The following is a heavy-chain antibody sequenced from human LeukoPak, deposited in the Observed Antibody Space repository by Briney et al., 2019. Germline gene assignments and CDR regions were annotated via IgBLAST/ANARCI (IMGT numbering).Heavy chain of an antibody. CDR2: IYPGDSDT. CDR3: ARQGSGYSPTYYYYMDV. CDR1: GYSFTSYR. V-gene: IGHV5-51*01. J-gene: IGHJ6*03. Sequence: GESLKISCKGSGYSFTSYRIGWVRQMPGKGLEWMGIIYPGDSDTRYSPSFRGQVTISADKSISTAYLQWSSLKASDTAMYYCARQGSGYSPTYYYYMDVWGKGTTVTISS. D-gene: IGHD5-18*01.